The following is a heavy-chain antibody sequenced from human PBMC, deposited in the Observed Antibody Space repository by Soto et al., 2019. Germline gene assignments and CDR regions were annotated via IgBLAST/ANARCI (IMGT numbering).Heavy chain of an antibody. J-gene: IGHJ4*02. D-gene: IGHD4-4*01. Sequence: QVQLAQSGAEVRKPGSSVKVSCRASGGSFSDFAFSWVRQAPGQGLEWMGGIIPMFAATKYAERFQDRVTITAAASSTSLYLALSRLTSDDSAVYYCARGGIVAVPAALSSYDDYTNYRFDSWGQGTLVSVSS. CDR3: ARGGIVAVPAALSSYDDYTNYRFDS. V-gene: IGHV1-69*01. CDR2: IIPMFAAT. CDR1: GGSFSDFA.